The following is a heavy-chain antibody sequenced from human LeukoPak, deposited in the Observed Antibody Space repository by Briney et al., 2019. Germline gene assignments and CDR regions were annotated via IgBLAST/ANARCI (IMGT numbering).Heavy chain of an antibody. CDR3: ARPTYYYDIGGYYSVSPHFDY. D-gene: IGHD3-22*01. J-gene: IGHJ4*02. CDR2: IYYSGST. CDR1: GGSISSYY. V-gene: IGHV4-59*08. Sequence: SETLSLTCTVSGGSISSYYWSWIRQPPGKGLEWIGYIYYSGSTNYNPSLKSRVTISVDTSKNQFSLKLSSVTAADTAVYYCARPTYYYDIGGYYSVSPHFDYWGQGPLATVSS.